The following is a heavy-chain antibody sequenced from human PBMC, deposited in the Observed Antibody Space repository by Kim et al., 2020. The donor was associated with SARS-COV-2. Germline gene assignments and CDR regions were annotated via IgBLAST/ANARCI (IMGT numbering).Heavy chain of an antibody. CDR3: ASREYYGSGSLGDY. CDR1: GGSISSSSYY. D-gene: IGHD3-10*01. V-gene: IGHV4-39*01. CDR2: IYYSGST. J-gene: IGHJ4*02. Sequence: SETLSLTCTVSGGSISSSSYYWGWIRQPPGKGLEWIGSIYYSGSTYYNPSLKSRVTISVDTSKNQFSLKLSSVTAADTAVYYCASREYYGSGSLGDYWGQGTLVTVSS.